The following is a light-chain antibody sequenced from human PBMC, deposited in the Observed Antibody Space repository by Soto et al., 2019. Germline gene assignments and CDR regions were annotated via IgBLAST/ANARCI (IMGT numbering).Light chain of an antibody. CDR2: DVS. V-gene: IGLV2-14*03. CDR3: CSYTTSNTRQIV. CDR1: SSDVVGYNY. J-gene: IGLJ1*01. Sequence: QSVLTQPASVSGSPGQSITISCTGTSSDVVGYNYVSWYQQHPGKAPKFMIYDVSSRPSGVSNRFSGSKSGNTASLTISGLQAEDDADYDCCSYTTSNTRQIVFGTGTKVTVL.